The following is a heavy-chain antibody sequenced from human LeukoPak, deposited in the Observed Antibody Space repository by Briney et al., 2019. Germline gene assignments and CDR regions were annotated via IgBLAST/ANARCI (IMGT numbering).Heavy chain of an antibody. J-gene: IGHJ4*02. CDR2: IIPIFGTA. D-gene: IGHD3-22*01. V-gene: IGHV1-69*05. CDR3: ASLSTYYYDSSGYYYGPIGFDY. Sequence: SVKVSRKASGGTFSSYAISWVRQAPGQGLEWMGGIIPIFGTANYAQKFQGRVTITTDESTSTAYMELSSLRSEDTAVYYCASLSTYYYDSSGYYYGPIGFDYWGQGTLVTVSS. CDR1: GGTFSSYA.